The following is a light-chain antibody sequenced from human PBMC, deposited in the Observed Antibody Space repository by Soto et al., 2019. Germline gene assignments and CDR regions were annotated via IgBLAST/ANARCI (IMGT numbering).Light chain of an antibody. Sequence: QSVLTQPPSVSGAPGQRVTISCTGSSSNIGAGYDVHWYQQLPGTAPKLLIYGNSNRPSGVPDRFSGSKSGTSASLAITGLQAEDEADYYCQVWDSSSDHPNYVFGTGTKLTVL. J-gene: IGLJ1*01. CDR2: GNS. V-gene: IGLV1-40*01. CDR3: QVWDSSSDHPNYV. CDR1: SSNIGAGYD.